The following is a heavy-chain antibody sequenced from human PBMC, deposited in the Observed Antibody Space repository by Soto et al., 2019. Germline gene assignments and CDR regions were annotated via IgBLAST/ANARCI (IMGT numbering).Heavy chain of an antibody. CDR2: INPSGGST. J-gene: IGHJ6*02. CDR3: ARARAAAGYYYYYGMDV. D-gene: IGHD6-13*01. CDR1: GYTFTSYY. Sequence: GASVKVSCKASGYTFTSYYMHWVRQAPGQGLEWMGIINPSGGSTSYAQKFQGRVTMTRDTSTSTVYMELSSLGSEDTAVYYCARARAAAGYYYYYGMDVWGQGTTVTVSS. V-gene: IGHV1-46*01.